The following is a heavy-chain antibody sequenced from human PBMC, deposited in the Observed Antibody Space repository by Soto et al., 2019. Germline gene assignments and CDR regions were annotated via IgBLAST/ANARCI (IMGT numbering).Heavy chain of an antibody. CDR1: GVTVSNNY. J-gene: IGHJ4*02. Sequence: EVQLGESGGGLVHPGGSLRLCCAASGVTVSNNYMRWVRQAPGKGLEWVSLIYSGGATYYADSVKGRFTISRDNSKNTLYLQMNSLRAEDTAVYYCARDGTYNWVGGQGILVTVSS. V-gene: IGHV3-66*01. CDR2: IYSGGAT. D-gene: IGHD1-1*01. CDR3: ARDGTYNWV.